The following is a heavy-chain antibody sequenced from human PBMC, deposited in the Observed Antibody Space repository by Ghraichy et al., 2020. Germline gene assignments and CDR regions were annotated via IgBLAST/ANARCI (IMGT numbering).Heavy chain of an antibody. CDR3: ATAAGAGVWFGEFYY. CDR2: IYYSGST. J-gene: IGHJ4*02. Sequence: SETLSLTCSVSGGSVSDTSYFWGWIRQPPGKGLEWIASIYYSGSTYHNPSLKSRVTISMHKSKNQLSLKLESVTAADTAVYYCATAAGAGVWFGEFYYWGQGTPVIVSS. D-gene: IGHD3-10*01. CDR1: GGSVSDTSYF. V-gene: IGHV4-39*01.